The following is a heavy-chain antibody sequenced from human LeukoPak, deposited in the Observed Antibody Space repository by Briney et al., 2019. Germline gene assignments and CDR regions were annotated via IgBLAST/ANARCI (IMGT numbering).Heavy chain of an antibody. Sequence: SETLSLTCTVSGGSISSYYWSWIRQPAGKGLEWIGRIYTSGSTNYNPSLKSRVTMSVDTSKNQFSLKLSSVTAADTAVYYCARSYGSGNKVLHYYYYYYMDVWGKGTTVTVSS. CDR3: ARSYGSGNKVLHYYYYYYMDV. D-gene: IGHD3-10*01. V-gene: IGHV4-4*07. CDR1: GGSISSYY. CDR2: IYTSGST. J-gene: IGHJ6*03.